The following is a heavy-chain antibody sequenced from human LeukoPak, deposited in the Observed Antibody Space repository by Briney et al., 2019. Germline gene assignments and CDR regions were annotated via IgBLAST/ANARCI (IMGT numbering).Heavy chain of an antibody. CDR3: ARAPPWFDT. CDR2: IYYSGST. J-gene: IGHJ5*02. CDR1: GGSISPYY. V-gene: IGHV4-59*01. Sequence: SETLSLTCTVSGGSISPYYYNWLPQPPGKGLEWIGYIYYSGSTNYNPSLNPALKSRVTMSVDTSKNQFSLKLSSVTAGDTAVYYCARAPPWFDTWGPGTLVTVSS.